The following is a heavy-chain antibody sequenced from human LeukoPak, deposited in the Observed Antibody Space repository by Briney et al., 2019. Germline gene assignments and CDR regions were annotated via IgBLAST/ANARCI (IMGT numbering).Heavy chain of an antibody. CDR1: GGSFSGYY. V-gene: IGHV4-34*01. CDR2: INHSGST. D-gene: IGHD2-2*01. J-gene: IGHJ6*02. CDR3: ARGVRRYASYYYGMDV. Sequence: ASETLSLTCAVYGGSFSGYYWSWIRQPPGKGLEWIGEINHSGSTNYNPSLKSRVTISVDTSKNQFSLKLSSVTAADTAVYYCARGVRRYASYYYGMDVWGQGTTVTVSS.